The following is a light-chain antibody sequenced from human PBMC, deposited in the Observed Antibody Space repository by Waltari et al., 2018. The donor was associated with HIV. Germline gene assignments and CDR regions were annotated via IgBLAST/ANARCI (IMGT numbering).Light chain of an antibody. V-gene: IGKV3-20*01. CDR1: QSVIHNY. CDR3: QQFGTSPRT. J-gene: IGKJ1*01. CDR2: GAS. Sequence: EIVLTQSPGNLSLSPGERATRACRASQSVIHNYLAWYQQKPGQAPRLLIYGASSRATGIPDRFSGTGSGTDFTLSISRLEPEDFAVYYCQQFGTSPRTFGQGTKVEIK.